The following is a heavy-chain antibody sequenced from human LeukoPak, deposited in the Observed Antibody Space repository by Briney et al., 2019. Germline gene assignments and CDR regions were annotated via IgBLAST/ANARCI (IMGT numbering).Heavy chain of an antibody. Sequence: SETLSLTCTVSGGSISSYYWSWIRQLPGKGLEWIGYIYYSGSTNYNPSLKSRVTISVDTSKNQFSLKLSSVTAADTAVYYCARVERESSSWYPFDYWGQGTLVTVSS. CDR3: ARVERESSSWYPFDY. CDR2: IYYSGST. V-gene: IGHV4-59*01. J-gene: IGHJ4*02. D-gene: IGHD6-13*01. CDR1: GGSISSYY.